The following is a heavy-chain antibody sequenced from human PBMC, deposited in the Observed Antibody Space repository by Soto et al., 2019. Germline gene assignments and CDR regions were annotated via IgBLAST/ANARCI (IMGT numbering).Heavy chain of an antibody. Sequence: QVQLQQWGAGLWKPSETLPPPSAFFGGLFGVSSWTGIARPPGRGLRGMGEFNHRGSTTYNPSLKSRVTISVDTSKNQFSLKVSSVTAADTAVYYCARGRDSSSTFSHYYGLDVWGQGTTVTVSS. CDR2: FNHRGST. CDR1: GGLFGVSS. J-gene: IGHJ6*02. CDR3: ARGRDSSSTFSHYYGLDV. V-gene: IGHV4-34*01. D-gene: IGHD6-6*01.